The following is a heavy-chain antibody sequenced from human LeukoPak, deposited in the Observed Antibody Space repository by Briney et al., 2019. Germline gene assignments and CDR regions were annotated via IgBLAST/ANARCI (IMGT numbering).Heavy chain of an antibody. CDR1: GFTFSSYT. Sequence: PGGSLRLSCAASGFTFSSYTMHWVRQAPGKGLEWVAVISYDGSNKCYADSVKGRFTISRDNSKNTLYLQMNSLRAEDTAVYYCARDMGDYDFDYWGQGTLVTVSS. D-gene: IGHD4-17*01. CDR3: ARDMGDYDFDY. V-gene: IGHV3-30*01. J-gene: IGHJ4*02. CDR2: ISYDGSNK.